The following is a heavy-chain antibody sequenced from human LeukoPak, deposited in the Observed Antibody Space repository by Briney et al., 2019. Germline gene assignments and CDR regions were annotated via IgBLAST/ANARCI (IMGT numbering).Heavy chain of an antibody. V-gene: IGHV1-69*05. CDR1: GGTFSSYA. Sequence: SSVKVSCKASGGTFSSYAISWVRQAPGQGLEWMGGIIPIFGTANYAQKFQGRVTITTDESTGTAYMELSSLRSEDTAVYYCARDRGYSYGQFDYWGQGTLVTVSS. J-gene: IGHJ4*02. CDR3: ARDRGYSYGQFDY. CDR2: IIPIFGTA. D-gene: IGHD5-18*01.